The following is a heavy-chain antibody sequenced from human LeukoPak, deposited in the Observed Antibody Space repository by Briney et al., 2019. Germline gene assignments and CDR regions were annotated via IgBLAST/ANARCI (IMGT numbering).Heavy chain of an antibody. CDR1: GFTFSDYG. J-gene: IGHJ4*02. V-gene: IGHV3-33*01. D-gene: IGHD3-3*01. CDR2: IWYDGRNK. CDR3: VSDGEN. Sequence: GGSLRLSCVASGFTFSDYGMQWVRQAPGKGLEWVAVIWYDGRNKNYGDSVKGRFTISRDNSENILYLQMNSLRAEDTAVYYCVSDGENWGQGTLVTVSS.